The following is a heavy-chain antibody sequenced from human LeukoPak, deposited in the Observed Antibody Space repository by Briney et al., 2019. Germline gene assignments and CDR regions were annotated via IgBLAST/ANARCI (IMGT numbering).Heavy chain of an antibody. CDR1: GFTFSSYG. CDR2: IKQDGSEK. V-gene: IGHV3-7*05. J-gene: IGHJ4*02. Sequence: QPGGSLRLSCAASGFTFSSYGMSWVRQAPGKGLEWVANIKQDGSEKYYVDSVKGRFTISRGNAKNSLYLQMNSLRAEDTAVYYCARDQRYCSSSSCPWEPFDYWGQGTLVTVSS. D-gene: IGHD2-2*01. CDR3: ARDQRYCSSSSCPWEPFDY.